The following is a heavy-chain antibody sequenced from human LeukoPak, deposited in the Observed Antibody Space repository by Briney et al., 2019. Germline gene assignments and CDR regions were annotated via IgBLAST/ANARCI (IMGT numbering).Heavy chain of an antibody. V-gene: IGHV4-39*07. J-gene: IGHJ2*01. D-gene: IGHD3-9*01. CDR3: ARERRDYDILTGYYRDWYFDL. CDR2: ICYTGNT. Sequence: SETLSLTCTVSGGSISSNSYCWGWIRQPPGKGLEWIGSICYTGNTYYNPSLKSRVTISVDTSKNQFSLKLSSVTAADTAVYYCARERRDYDILTGYYRDWYFDLWGRGTLVTVSS. CDR1: GGSISSNSYC.